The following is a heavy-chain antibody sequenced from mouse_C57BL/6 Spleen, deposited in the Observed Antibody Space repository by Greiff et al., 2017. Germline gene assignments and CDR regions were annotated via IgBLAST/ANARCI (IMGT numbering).Heavy chain of an antibody. V-gene: IGHV5-9*01. CDR2: ISGGGGNT. CDR1: GFTFSSYT. J-gene: IGHJ1*03. Sequence: EVKLMESGGGLVKPGGSLKLSCAASGFTFSSYTMSWVRQTPEKRLEWVATISGGGGNTYYPDSVKGRFTISRDNAKNTLYLQMSSLRSEDTALYYCARHPEIYYYGSGYFDVWGTGTTVTVSS. D-gene: IGHD1-1*01. CDR3: ARHPEIYYYGSGYFDV.